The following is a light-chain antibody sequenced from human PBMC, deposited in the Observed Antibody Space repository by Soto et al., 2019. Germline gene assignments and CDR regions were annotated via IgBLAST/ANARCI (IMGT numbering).Light chain of an antibody. Sequence: IQMTQSPSSLSASVGDRVTISCRASQGIGNALGWYQQKPGRAPKLLIYDASNLEAGVPSRFRGSGSGTDFTFTISRLQPGDIATYYCQQYENLPTFGQGTRLEIK. CDR3: QQYENLPT. CDR2: DAS. V-gene: IGKV1-33*01. J-gene: IGKJ5*01. CDR1: QGIGNA.